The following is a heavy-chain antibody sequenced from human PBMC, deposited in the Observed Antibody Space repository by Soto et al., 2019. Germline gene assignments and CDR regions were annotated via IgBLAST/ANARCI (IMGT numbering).Heavy chain of an antibody. CDR1: GASVSSAEHY. CDR2: TYYSGRS. J-gene: IGHJ4*02. V-gene: IGHV4-30-4*01. CDR3: ARVSGYDPAGAADK. Sequence: QVPLQESGPGLVKASQNLSLTCTLSGASVSSAEHYWSWIRQPPGKGLELIGYTYYSGRSYYNASHQRRGSISVDTPQNQFALKLTTVTAADTAVYYCARVSGYDPAGAADKWGPGILVSVSS. D-gene: IGHD5-12*01.